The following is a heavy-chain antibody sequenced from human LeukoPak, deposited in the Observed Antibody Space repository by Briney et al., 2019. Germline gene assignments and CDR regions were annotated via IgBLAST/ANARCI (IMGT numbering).Heavy chain of an antibody. V-gene: IGHV1-18*01. CDR1: GYTFTSYG. D-gene: IGHD5-12*01. CDR3: AYGGGGYDHSYNWFDP. J-gene: IGHJ5*02. Sequence: SVKVSCKASGYTFTSYGISWVRQAPGQGLEWMGWISAYNGNTNYAQKLQGRVTMTTDTSTSTAYMELRSLRSDDTAVYYCAYGGGGYDHSYNWFDPWGQGTLVTVSS. CDR2: ISAYNGNT.